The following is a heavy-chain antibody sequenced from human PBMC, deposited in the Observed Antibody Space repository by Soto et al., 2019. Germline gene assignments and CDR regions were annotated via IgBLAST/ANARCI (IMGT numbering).Heavy chain of an antibody. J-gene: IGHJ3*01. CDR2: VYSTGAT. V-gene: IGHV4-59*01. CDR1: GGSFSSYY. D-gene: IGHD2-15*01. Sequence: SETLSLTCTVSGGSFSSYYLNWMRQPPGEGLEWLGFVYSTGATRYSPSLNGRVTMSVDTSKDQFSLILTSVTAADTAIYYCARFQFCSGNDCYRPFDLWGQGIMVTVSS. CDR3: ARFQFCSGNDCYRPFDL.